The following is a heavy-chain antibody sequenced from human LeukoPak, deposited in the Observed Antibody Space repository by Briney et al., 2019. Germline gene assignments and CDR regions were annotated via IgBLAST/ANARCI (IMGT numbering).Heavy chain of an antibody. J-gene: IGHJ3*02. CDR1: GVTFSNYG. Sequence: GGSLRLSCAASGVTFSNYGMNWVRQAPGQGLEWVASIKTDVSATNYVQTVKGRFTISRDNAKTTVYLQMNSLRAEDTAVYYCAREKDCTRDDFDIWGQGTMVTVSS. CDR3: AREKDCTRDDFDI. V-gene: IGHV3-7*01. CDR2: IKTDVSAT. D-gene: IGHD2-21*02.